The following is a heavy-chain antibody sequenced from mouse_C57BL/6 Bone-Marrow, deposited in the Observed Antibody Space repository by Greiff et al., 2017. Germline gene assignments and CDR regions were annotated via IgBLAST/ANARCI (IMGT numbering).Heavy chain of an antibody. D-gene: IGHD1-1*01. J-gene: IGHJ1*03. CDR2: INPGSGGT. CDR1: GYAFTNYL. V-gene: IGHV1-54*01. Sequence: QVQLQQSGAELVRPGTSVKVSCKASGYAFTNYLIEWVKQRPGQGLEWIGVINPGSGGTNYNEKFKGKATLTADKSSSTAYMQLSSLTSEDSAVXYCARSHNYDGSSHWYIDVWGTGTTVTVSS. CDR3: ARSHNYDGSSHWYIDV.